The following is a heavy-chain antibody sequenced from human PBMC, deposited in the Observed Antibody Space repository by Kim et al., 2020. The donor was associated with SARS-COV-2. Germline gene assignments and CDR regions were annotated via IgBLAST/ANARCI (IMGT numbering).Heavy chain of an antibody. CDR1: GGTFSSYA. CDR2: IIPILGIA. V-gene: IGHV1-69*04. Sequence: SVKVSCKASGGTFSSYAISWVRQAPGQGLEWMGRIIPILGIANYAQKFQGRVTITADKSTSTAYMELSSLRSEDTAVYYCARVVRNDEDYYYYYGMDVW. J-gene: IGHJ6*01. CDR3: ARVVRNDEDYYYYYGMDV. D-gene: IGHD1-1*01.